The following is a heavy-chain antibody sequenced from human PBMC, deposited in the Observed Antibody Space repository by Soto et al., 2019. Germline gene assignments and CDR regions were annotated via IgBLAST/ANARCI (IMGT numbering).Heavy chain of an antibody. CDR3: AKDRVAAAGTYYYYYGMDV. V-gene: IGHV3-30*18. Sequence: GGSLRLSCAASGFTFSSYGMHWVRQAPGKGLEWVAVISYDGSNKYYADSVEGRFTISRDNSKNTLYLQMNSLRAEDTAVYYCAKDRVAAAGTYYYYYGMDVWGQGTTVTVSS. D-gene: IGHD6-13*01. J-gene: IGHJ6*02. CDR1: GFTFSSYG. CDR2: ISYDGSNK.